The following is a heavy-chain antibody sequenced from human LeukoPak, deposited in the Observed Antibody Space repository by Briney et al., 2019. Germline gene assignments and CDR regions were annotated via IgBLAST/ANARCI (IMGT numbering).Heavy chain of an antibody. V-gene: IGHV3-23*01. CDR2: IGGSGGRT. CDR1: GFTFSSYT. J-gene: IGHJ4*02. CDR3: AKRTSGSSWYSSDY. D-gene: IGHD6-13*01. Sequence: GGSLRLSCAASGFTFSSYTMSWVRQAPGKGLEWVSAIGGSGGRTDYADSVKGRFTISRDNSKNTLYLQMNSLRAEDTAVYYCAKRTSGSSWYSSDYWGQGTLVTVSS.